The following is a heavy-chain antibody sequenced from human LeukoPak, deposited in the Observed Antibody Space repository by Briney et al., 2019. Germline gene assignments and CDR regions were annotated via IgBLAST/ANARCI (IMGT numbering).Heavy chain of an antibody. Sequence: GGSPRLSCAASGFTFSSYGMHWVRQAPGKGLEWVAFIRYDGSNKYYADSVKGRFTISRDNSKNTLYLQMNSLRAEDTAVYYCAKDQYDILTGFGCFDYWGQGTLVTVSS. V-gene: IGHV3-30*02. CDR3: AKDQYDILTGFGCFDY. J-gene: IGHJ4*02. D-gene: IGHD3-9*01. CDR1: GFTFSSYG. CDR2: IRYDGSNK.